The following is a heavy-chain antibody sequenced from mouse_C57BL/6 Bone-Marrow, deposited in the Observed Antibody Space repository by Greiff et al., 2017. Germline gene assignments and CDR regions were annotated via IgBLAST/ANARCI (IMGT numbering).Heavy chain of an antibody. D-gene: IGHD2-4*01. V-gene: IGHV1-55*01. CDR1: GYTFTSYW. CDR2: IYPGSGST. CDR3: AQIYYDYQLPHWYFDV. J-gene: IGHJ1*03. Sequence: QVQLQQPGAELVKPGASVKMSCKASGYTFTSYWITWVKQRPGQGLEWIGDIYPGSGSTNYNEKFKSKATLTVDTSSSTAYMQLSSLTSEDSAVYYCAQIYYDYQLPHWYFDVWGTGTTVTVSS.